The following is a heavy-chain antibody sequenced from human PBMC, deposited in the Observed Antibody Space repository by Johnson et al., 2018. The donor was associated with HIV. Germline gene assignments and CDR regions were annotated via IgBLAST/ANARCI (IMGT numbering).Heavy chain of an antibody. CDR2: ISYDGRNK. J-gene: IGHJ3*02. CDR1: GFTFSSYP. Sequence: QVQLVESGGGVVQPGRSLRLSCAASGFTFSSYPMHWVRQAPGMGLEWVADISYDGRNKYYADSVKGRFTISRDNSKSTLYLQMNSLRAEDTAVYYCASGRSGRENVFDIWGQGTMVTVSS. D-gene: IGHD1-26*01. V-gene: IGHV3-30*04. CDR3: ASGRSGRENVFDI.